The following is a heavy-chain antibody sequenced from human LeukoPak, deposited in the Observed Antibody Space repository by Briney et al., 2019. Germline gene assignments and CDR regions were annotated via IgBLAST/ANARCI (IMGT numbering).Heavy chain of an antibody. D-gene: IGHD3-3*01. CDR1: GGSITTTNG. Sequence: SGTLSLTCGVSGGSITTTNGWTWVRQPPGKGLEWIGEVHLDGRTNYNPSLESRLTISVDLSENHISLRLTSVTAADTAVYYCAREGGFYRPLDYSGQGTLVTVSS. J-gene: IGHJ4*02. V-gene: IGHV4-4*02. CDR2: VHLDGRT. CDR3: AREGGFYRPLDY.